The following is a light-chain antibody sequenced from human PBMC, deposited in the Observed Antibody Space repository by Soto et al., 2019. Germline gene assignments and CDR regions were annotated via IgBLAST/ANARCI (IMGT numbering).Light chain of an antibody. CDR2: DAS. CDR1: QSISSW. CDR3: QQWT. Sequence: DIQMTQSPSTLSASVGDRVTITCRASQSISSWLAWYQRKPGKAPKLLIYDASSLESGVPSRFSGSGSGTEFTLTISSLQPDDFATYYCQQWTFGQGTKVDIK. V-gene: IGKV1-5*01. J-gene: IGKJ1*01.